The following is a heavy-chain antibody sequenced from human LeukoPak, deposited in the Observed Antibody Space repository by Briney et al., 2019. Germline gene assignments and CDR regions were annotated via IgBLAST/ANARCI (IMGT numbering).Heavy chain of an antibody. J-gene: IGHJ5*02. Sequence: ASVKVSCKVSGYTLTELSMHWVRQAPGKGLEWMGGFDPEDGETIYAQKFQGRVTMTEDTPTDTAYMELSSLRSEDTAVYYCATMVPVPAAMKGGGFDPWGQGTLVTVSS. CDR1: GYTLTELS. V-gene: IGHV1-24*01. CDR2: FDPEDGET. D-gene: IGHD2-2*01. CDR3: ATMVPVPAAMKGGGFDP.